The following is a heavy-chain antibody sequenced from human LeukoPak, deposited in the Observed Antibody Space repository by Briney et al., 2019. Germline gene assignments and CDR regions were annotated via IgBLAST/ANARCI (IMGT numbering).Heavy chain of an antibody. V-gene: IGHV3-9*01. D-gene: IGHD6-19*01. CDR3: VKGKQWLVPDY. Sequence: PGRSLRLSCAASGFTFDDYAMHWVRQAPGKGLEWVSGISWNSGSIGYADSVKGRFTISRDNAKNSLYLQMNSLRAEDTAVYYCVKGKQWLVPDYWGQGTLVTVSS. CDR1: GFTFDDYA. J-gene: IGHJ4*02. CDR2: ISWNSGSI.